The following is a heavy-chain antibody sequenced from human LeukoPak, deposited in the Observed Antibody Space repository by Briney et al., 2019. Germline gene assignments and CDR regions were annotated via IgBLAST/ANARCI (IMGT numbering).Heavy chain of an antibody. CDR2: IYGSGNT. Sequence: SETLSLTSTVSGGSISGWYWSWIRQPPGKGLEWIGYIYGSGNTNYNPSLKSRVTMSIDTSKNQFSLKLTSVTAADTATYYCARETSLAGFASGLGFNYWGQGILVTVSS. J-gene: IGHJ4*02. D-gene: IGHD6-19*01. CDR3: ARETSLAGFASGLGFNY. V-gene: IGHV4-59*01. CDR1: GGSISGWY.